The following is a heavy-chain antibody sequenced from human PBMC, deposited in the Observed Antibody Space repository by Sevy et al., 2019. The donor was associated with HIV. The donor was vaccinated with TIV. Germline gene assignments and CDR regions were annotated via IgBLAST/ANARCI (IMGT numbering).Heavy chain of an antibody. CDR2: ISGSGGST. CDR3: AKDGGYGSGSYYRGLYYYYGMDV. V-gene: IGHV3-23*01. CDR1: GFTFSSYA. J-gene: IGHJ6*02. Sequence: GGSLRLSCAASGFTFSSYAMSWVRQAPGKGLEWVSTISGSGGSTYNADSVKGRFTISRDNSKNTLYLQMNGLRAEDTAVYYCAKDGGYGSGSYYRGLYYYYGMDVWGQGTTVTVSS. D-gene: IGHD3-10*01.